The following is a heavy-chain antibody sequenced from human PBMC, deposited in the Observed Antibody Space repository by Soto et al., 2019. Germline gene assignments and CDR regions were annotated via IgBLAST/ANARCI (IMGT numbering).Heavy chain of an antibody. V-gene: IGHV1-3*05. CDR2: INDGNGNT. CDR1: GYTFTSYA. J-gene: IGHJ5*02. CDR3: ARGTPVWFDP. Sequence: QVQLVQSGAEEKKPGASVKVSCKASGYTFTSYAMHWVRQAPGQRLEWMGWINDGNGNTKYSQKFQGRVTITRDTSASTAYMELSSLRSEDTAVYYCARGTPVWFDPWGQGTLVTVSS. D-gene: IGHD3-10*01.